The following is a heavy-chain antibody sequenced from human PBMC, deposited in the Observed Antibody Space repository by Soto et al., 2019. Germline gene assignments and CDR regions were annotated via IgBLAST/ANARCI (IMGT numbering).Heavy chain of an antibody. CDR1: GFTFSSYE. CDR3: ARAIFGVVIIPRSYGMDV. J-gene: IGHJ6*02. Sequence: PGGSLRLSCAASGFTFSSYEMNWVRQAPGKGLEWVSYISSSGSTIYYADSVKGRFTISRDNAKNSLYLQMNSLRAEDTAVYYCARAIFGVVIIPRSYGMDVWGQGTTVTVSS. D-gene: IGHD3-3*01. V-gene: IGHV3-48*03. CDR2: ISSSGSTI.